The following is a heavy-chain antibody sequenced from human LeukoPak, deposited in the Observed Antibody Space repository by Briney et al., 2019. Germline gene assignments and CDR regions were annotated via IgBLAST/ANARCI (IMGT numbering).Heavy chain of an antibody. V-gene: IGHV3-30*04. D-gene: IGHD4/OR15-4a*01. CDR3: AREGLWPYYFDY. J-gene: IGHJ4*02. Sequence: QSGGSLRLSRAASGFTFSSYAMHWVRQAPGKGLEWVAVISYDGSNKYYADSVKGRFTISRDNSKNTLYLQMNSLRAEDTAVYYCAREGLWPYYFDYWGQGTQVTVSS. CDR1: GFTFSSYA. CDR2: ISYDGSNK.